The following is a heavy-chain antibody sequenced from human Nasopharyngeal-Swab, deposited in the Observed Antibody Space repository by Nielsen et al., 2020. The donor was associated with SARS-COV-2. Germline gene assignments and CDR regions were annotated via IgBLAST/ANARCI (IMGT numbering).Heavy chain of an antibody. D-gene: IGHD4/OR15-4a*01. J-gene: IGHJ4*02. CDR1: GFTFSNYW. CDR3: ARVFGLSKDDGAYRHFDY. CDR2: IKQDGSEK. V-gene: IGHV3-7*03. Sequence: GGSLRLSCVTSGFTFSNYWMSWLRQAPGKGLEWVANIKQDGSEKKYVDSTRGRFTISRDNARTSLYLQMNGLRGDDTAIYYCARVFGLSKDDGAYRHFDYWGRGTLVTVSS.